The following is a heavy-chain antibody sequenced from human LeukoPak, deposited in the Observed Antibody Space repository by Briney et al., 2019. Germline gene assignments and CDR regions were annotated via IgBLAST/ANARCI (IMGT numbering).Heavy chain of an antibody. J-gene: IGHJ4*02. D-gene: IGHD5-24*01. CDR1: GGSISSGGYY. V-gene: IGHV4-31*03. CDR3: ARGGRWLRNHGDY. CDR2: IYYSGST. Sequence: SETLSLTCTVSGGSISSGGYYWSWLRQHPGKGLEWIGYIYYSGSTYYNPSLKSRVTISVDTSKNQFSLKLSSVTAADTAVYYCARGGRWLRNHGDYWGQGTLVTVSS.